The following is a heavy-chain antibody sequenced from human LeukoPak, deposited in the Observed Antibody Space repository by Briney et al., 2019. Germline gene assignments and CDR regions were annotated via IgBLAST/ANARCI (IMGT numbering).Heavy chain of an antibody. V-gene: IGHV4-61*02. CDR1: GGSMSSDSYY. CDR3: ARVFDL. Sequence: SETLSLTYTVSGGSMSSDSYYWNWIRQPAGKGLEWIGRIYTSGTTNYNPSLKSRVTISVDTSKNQFSLKLSSVTAADTAVYYCARVFDLWGQGNLVTVSA. J-gene: IGHJ5*02. CDR2: IYTSGTT.